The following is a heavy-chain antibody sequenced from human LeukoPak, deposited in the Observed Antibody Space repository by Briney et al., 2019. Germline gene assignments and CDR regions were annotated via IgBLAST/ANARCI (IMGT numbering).Heavy chain of an antibody. CDR3: ASWAGNTQSDSWSGPFDY. CDR1: GLTFSNLK. V-gene: IGHV3-48*03. Sequence: GGSLRLSCAVSGLTFSNLKMNWVRQAPGKGLGWVSYISAGGRTTFYADSVTGRFTISRDNAKNSLYLQMSSLRVEDTAVYYCASWAGNTQSDSWSGPFDYWGQGSLVTVSS. CDR2: ISAGGRTT. D-gene: IGHD3-3*01. J-gene: IGHJ4*02.